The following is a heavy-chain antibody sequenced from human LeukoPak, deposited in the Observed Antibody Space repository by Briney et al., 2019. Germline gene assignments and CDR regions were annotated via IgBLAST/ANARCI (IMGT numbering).Heavy chain of an antibody. CDR2: IKQDGSEK. V-gene: IGHV3-7*01. D-gene: IGHD6-6*01. Sequence: PGGSLRLSCAASGFIFSDYWMSWVRQAPGKGLEWVANIKQDGSEKYYVAPVKGRFTISRDNAKNSLYLQMNSLRAEDTAVYYCARGGAARPYFDYWGQGTLVTVSS. CDR1: GFIFSDYW. J-gene: IGHJ4*02. CDR3: ARGGAARPYFDY.